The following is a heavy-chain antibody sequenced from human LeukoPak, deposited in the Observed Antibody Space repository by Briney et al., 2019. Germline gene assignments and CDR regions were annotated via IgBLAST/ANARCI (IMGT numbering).Heavy chain of an antibody. Sequence: SETLSLTCTVSGGSISSYYWSWIRQPPGKGLEWIGYIYYSGSTNHNPSLKSRVTISVDTSKNQFSLKLSSVTAADTAVYYCARCNLVERSFDPWGQGTLVTVSS. CDR1: GGSISSYY. CDR2: IYYSGST. CDR3: ARCNLVERSFDP. D-gene: IGHD1-1*01. J-gene: IGHJ5*02. V-gene: IGHV4-59*01.